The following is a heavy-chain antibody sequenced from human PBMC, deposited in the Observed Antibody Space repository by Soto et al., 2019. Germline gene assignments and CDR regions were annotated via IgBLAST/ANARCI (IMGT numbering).Heavy chain of an antibody. D-gene: IGHD5-18*01. Sequence: GASVKVSCKASGFTVTSSAVQWVRQARGQRLEWIGWIVVGSGNTNYAQKFQERVTITRDMSTSTAYMELSSLRSEDTAVYYCAAIRGYSYFDYWGQGTLVTVSS. CDR1: GFTVTSSA. V-gene: IGHV1-58*01. J-gene: IGHJ4*02. CDR2: IVVGSGNT. CDR3: AAIRGYSYFDY.